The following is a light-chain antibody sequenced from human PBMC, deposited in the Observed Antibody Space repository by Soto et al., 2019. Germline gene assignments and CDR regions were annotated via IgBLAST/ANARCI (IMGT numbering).Light chain of an antibody. CDR2: EVN. J-gene: IGLJ2*01. CDR1: SSDVGYYNL. V-gene: IGLV2-23*02. CDR3: CSYVGTSVV. Sequence: QSALTQPASVSGSPGQSITISCTGTSSDVGYYNLVSWYQQHPGKAPKLMIYEVNKRPSGVSDRFSGSKSGNTASLTISGLQAEDEADYYCCSYVGTSVVFGGGTKLTVL.